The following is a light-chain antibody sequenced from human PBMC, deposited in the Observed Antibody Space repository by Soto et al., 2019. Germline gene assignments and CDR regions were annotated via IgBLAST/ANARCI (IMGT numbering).Light chain of an antibody. J-gene: IGLJ2*01. V-gene: IGLV2-8*01. CDR3: SSFAGSNNPVV. CDR2: EVN. Sequence: QSVLTQPPSASGSPGQSVTFSCTGTSSDVGASNYVSWYQHHPGKAPKLMIYEVNKRPSGVPNRFSGSKSGNTASLTVSGLQAEDEAAYYCSSFAGSNNPVVFGGGTQLTVL. CDR1: SSDVGASNY.